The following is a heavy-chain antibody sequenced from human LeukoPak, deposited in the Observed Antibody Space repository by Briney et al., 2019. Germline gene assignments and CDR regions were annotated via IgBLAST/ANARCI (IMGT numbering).Heavy chain of an antibody. CDR2: ISYDGSNK. CDR1: GFTFSSYG. J-gene: IGHJ4*02. Sequence: PGGSLRLSCAASGFTFSSYGMHWVRQAPGKGLEWVAVISYDGSNKYYADSVKGRFTISRDNSKNTLYLQMNSLRAEDTAVYYCAKVGGQWLERGYFDCWGQGTLVTVSS. D-gene: IGHD6-19*01. V-gene: IGHV3-30*18. CDR3: AKVGGQWLERGYFDC.